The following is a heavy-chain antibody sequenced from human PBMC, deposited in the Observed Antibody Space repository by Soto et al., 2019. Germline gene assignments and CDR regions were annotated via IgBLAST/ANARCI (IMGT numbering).Heavy chain of an antibody. Sequence: GGSLRLSCAASGFTFRNAWMSWVRQAPGKGLEWVGHIKSKDSGGTTDYAAAVKGRFTISRDDSENTLYLQMNSLKTEDTAVYYCTTRDLEWLLYDNWGQGTLVTVSS. CDR2: IKSKDSGGTT. CDR3: TTRDLEWLLYDN. D-gene: IGHD3-3*01. J-gene: IGHJ4*02. CDR1: GFTFRNAW. V-gene: IGHV3-15*01.